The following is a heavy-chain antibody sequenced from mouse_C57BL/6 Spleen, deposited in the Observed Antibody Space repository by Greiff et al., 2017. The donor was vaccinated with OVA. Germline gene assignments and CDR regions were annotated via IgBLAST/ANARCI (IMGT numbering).Heavy chain of an antibody. D-gene: IGHD1-1*01. CDR2: ILPGSGST. J-gene: IGHJ4*01. CDR3: AIIFITTVVATTADY. CDR1: GYTFTGYW. Sequence: QVQLKESGAELMKPGASVKLSCKATGYTFTGYWIEWVKQRPGHGLEWIGEILPGSGSTNYNEKFKGKATFTADTSSNTAYMQLSSLTTEDPAIYYCAIIFITTVVATTADYWGQGTSVTVSS. V-gene: IGHV1-9*01.